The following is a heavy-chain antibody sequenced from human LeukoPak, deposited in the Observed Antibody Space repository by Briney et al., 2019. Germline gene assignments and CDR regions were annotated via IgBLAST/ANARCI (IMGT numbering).Heavy chain of an antibody. Sequence: GESLRLSCAASGFTFSTYSMTWVRQGPGKGLVWASSIYPNGGSTFYADSVKGRFTISRDNSKNTLYLQMSSLRTEDTAIYYCTKDVVPDSGWDLDYWGQGTLVTVSS. CDR2: IYPNGGST. D-gene: IGHD6-19*01. CDR1: GFTFSTYS. J-gene: IGHJ4*02. CDR3: TKDVVPDSGWDLDY. V-gene: IGHV3-23*01.